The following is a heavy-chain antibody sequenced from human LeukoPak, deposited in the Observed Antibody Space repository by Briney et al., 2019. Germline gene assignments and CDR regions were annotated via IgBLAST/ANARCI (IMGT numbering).Heavy chain of an antibody. D-gene: IGHD1-7*01. CDR2: INPSGGST. CDR1: GYTFINYY. CDR3: ARGSTGTTFDY. Sequence: ASVXVSCKASGYTFINYYMHWVRQAPGQGLEWMGIINPSGGSTSYAQNFQGRVTMTRDTSTSTVYMDLSSLRSEDTAVYYCARGSTGTTFDYWGQGTLVTVSS. J-gene: IGHJ4*02. V-gene: IGHV1-46*03.